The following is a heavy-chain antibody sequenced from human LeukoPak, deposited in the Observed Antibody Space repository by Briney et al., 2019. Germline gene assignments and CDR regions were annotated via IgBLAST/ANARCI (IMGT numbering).Heavy chain of an antibody. CDR3: ARSSRWFGDAFGI. J-gene: IGHJ3*02. D-gene: IGHD6-13*01. Sequence: KPSETLSLTCTVSGGSISSSSYYWGWIRQPPGKGLEWIGSIYYSGSTYYNPSLKSRVTISVDTSKNQFSLKLSSVTAADTAVYYCARSSRWFGDAFGIWGQGTMVTVSS. V-gene: IGHV4-39*07. CDR2: IYYSGST. CDR1: GGSISSSSYY.